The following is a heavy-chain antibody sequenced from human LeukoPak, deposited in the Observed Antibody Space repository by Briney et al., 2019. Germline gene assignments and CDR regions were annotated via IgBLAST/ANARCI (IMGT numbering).Heavy chain of an antibody. CDR1: GYTLTELS. V-gene: IGHV1-24*01. J-gene: IGHJ4*02. Sequence: ASVKVSCKVSGYTLTELSMHWVRQAPGKGLEWMGSFDPEDGETIYAQKFQGRVTMTEDTSTDTAYMELSSLRSEDTAVYYCATPSYSGYDFDIYDYWGQGTLVTVSS. CDR3: ATPSYSGYDFDIYDY. D-gene: IGHD5-12*01. CDR2: FDPEDGET.